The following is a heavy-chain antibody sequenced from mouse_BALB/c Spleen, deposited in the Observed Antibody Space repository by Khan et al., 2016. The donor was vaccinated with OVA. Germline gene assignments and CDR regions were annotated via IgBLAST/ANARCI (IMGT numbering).Heavy chain of an antibody. V-gene: IGHV1-77*01. Sequence: VQLQQSGTELARPGASVKLSCKASGYIFIDYNINWVKQRTGQGLEWIGEISPGSGNTYYNEKFKGKATLTADKSSSTAYIQLSSLTSEDSAVYFGVREWGSWFAYWGQGTLVTVSA. CDR1: GYIFIDYN. J-gene: IGHJ3*01. CDR3: VREWGSWFAY. CDR2: ISPGSGNT. D-gene: IGHD1-3*01.